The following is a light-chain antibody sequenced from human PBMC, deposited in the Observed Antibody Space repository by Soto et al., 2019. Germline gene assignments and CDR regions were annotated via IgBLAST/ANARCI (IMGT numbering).Light chain of an antibody. CDR2: DAS. Sequence: DIQMTQSPSTLSGSVGDRVTITCRASQSISSNLNWYQQKPGKAPKLLIYDASSLESGVPSRFSGSGSGTEFTLTISSLQPDDFATYYCQQYNSYSTWTFGQGTKVDIK. J-gene: IGKJ1*01. V-gene: IGKV1-5*01. CDR1: QSISSN. CDR3: QQYNSYSTWT.